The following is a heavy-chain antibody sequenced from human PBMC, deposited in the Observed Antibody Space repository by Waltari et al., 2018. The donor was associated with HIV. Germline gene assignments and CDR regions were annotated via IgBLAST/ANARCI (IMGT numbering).Heavy chain of an antibody. CDR1: GFTVSSNY. D-gene: IGHD5-18*01. V-gene: IGHV3-53*01. Sequence: EVQLVQSGGGLIQPGGSLRLSCAASGFTVSSNYMSWVRQAPGQGLAWVSVIYSGGSTFYADSVQGRFTISRDNAKNTLFLQLNSLRAEDTAVYYCARDRGDSFFPYWGQGTLVTVSS. CDR2: IYSGGST. CDR3: ARDRGDSFFPY. J-gene: IGHJ4*02.